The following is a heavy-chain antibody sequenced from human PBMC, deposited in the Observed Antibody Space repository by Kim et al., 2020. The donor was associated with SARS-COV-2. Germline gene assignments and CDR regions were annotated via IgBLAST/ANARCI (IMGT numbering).Heavy chain of an antibody. CDR3: ASDSGSYSDFDY. CDR2: IWYDGSNK. Sequence: GGSLRLSCAASGFTFSSYGMHWVRQAPGKGLEWVAVIWYDGSNKYYADSVKGRFTISRDNSKNTLYLQMNSLRAEDTAVYYCASDSGSYSDFDYWGQGTLVTVSS. CDR1: GFTFSSYG. V-gene: IGHV3-33*01. J-gene: IGHJ4*02. D-gene: IGHD1-26*01.